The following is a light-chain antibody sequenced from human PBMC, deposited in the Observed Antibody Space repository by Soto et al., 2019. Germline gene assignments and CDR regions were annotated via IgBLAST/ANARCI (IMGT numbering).Light chain of an antibody. J-gene: IGLJ1*01. CDR1: SSNIGAGYA. V-gene: IGLV1-40*01. CDR3: QSYASSLSYV. CDR2: GNS. Sequence: QSVLTQPPSVSGAPGQRVTISCTGSSSNIGAGYAVYWYQHLPGTDPKLLIYGNSNRPSGVPDRFSGSKSGTSASLAITGLQAEDEAAYYCQSYASSLSYVFGTGTKLTVL.